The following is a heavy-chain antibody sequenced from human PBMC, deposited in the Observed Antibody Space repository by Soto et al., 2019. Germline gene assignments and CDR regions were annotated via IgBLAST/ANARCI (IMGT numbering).Heavy chain of an antibody. Sequence: GGSLRLSCAASGFTFSSYVMSWVRQAPGKGLEWVSAISGSGGSTYYADSVKGRFTISRDNSKNTLYLQMNSLRAEDTAVYYCANLITMVRGVIIIRGTNYYMDVWGKGTTVTVSS. CDR3: ANLITMVRGVIIIRGTNYYMDV. J-gene: IGHJ6*03. CDR1: GFTFSSYV. V-gene: IGHV3-23*01. CDR2: ISGSGGST. D-gene: IGHD3-10*01.